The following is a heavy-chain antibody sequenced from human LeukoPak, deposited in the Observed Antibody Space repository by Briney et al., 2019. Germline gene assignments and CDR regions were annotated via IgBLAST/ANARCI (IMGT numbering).Heavy chain of an antibody. CDR2: IKQDASQ. J-gene: IGHJ4*02. V-gene: IGHV3-7*01. Sequence: GGSLRLSCAASGFTFSRHWMGWVRQAPGKGLEWVANIKQDASQYYVDSVRGRFIISRDNAKNSLSLQMNSLRLEDTAVYYCARGPDVGDRLDYFDYWGQGTLVTFSS. D-gene: IGHD4-17*01. CDR1: GFTFSRHW. CDR3: ARGPDVGDRLDYFDY.